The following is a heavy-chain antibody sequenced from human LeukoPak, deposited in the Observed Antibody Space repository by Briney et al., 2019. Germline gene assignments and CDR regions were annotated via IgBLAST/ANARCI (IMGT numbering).Heavy chain of an antibody. CDR3: ARDEGLPAEYFQH. V-gene: IGHV3-21*01. J-gene: IGHJ1*01. D-gene: IGHD4-11*01. CDR2: ISGSGNYI. Sequence: GGSLRLSCVASGFTFSLYNMNWVRQAPGKGLEWVSSISGSGNYIFYADSVKGRFTISRDNAKNSLFLQMDSLRAEDTAVYYCARDEGLPAEYFQHWGQGTLVTVSS. CDR1: GFTFSLYN.